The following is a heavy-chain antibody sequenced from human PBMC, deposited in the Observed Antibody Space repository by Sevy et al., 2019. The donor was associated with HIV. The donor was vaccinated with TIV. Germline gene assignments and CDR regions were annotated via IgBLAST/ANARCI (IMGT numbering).Heavy chain of an antibody. CDR3: ARDPPDSSGYYPFDY. Sequence: ASVKVSCKASGNTFTGYYMHWVRQAPGQGLEWMGWINPNSGGTNYAQKFQGRVTMTRDTSISTAYMELSRLRSDDTAVYYCARDPPDSSGYYPFDYWGQGTLVTVSS. CDR2: INPNSGGT. D-gene: IGHD3-22*01. CDR1: GNTFTGYY. V-gene: IGHV1-2*02. J-gene: IGHJ4*02.